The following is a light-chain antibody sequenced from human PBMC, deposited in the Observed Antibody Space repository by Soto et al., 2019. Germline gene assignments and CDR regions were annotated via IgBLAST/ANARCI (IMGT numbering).Light chain of an antibody. CDR2: QDM. V-gene: IGLV3-1*01. CDR3: QAWESSTVV. Sequence: SYELTQPPSVSVSPGQTASITCSGDKLGNKYACWYQQKPGQSPVLVIYQDMKRPSGIPERFSGSNSGNTATLTISGTQAMDEADYYCQAWESSTVVFGGGTKVTVL. CDR1: KLGNKY. J-gene: IGLJ2*01.